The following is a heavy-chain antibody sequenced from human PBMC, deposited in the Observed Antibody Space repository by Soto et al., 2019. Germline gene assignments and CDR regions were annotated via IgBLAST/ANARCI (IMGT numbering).Heavy chain of an antibody. CDR3: ARRQGYDNYGMDV. J-gene: IGHJ6*02. Sequence: SETLSLTCTVSGGSISSGGYYWSWIRQHPGKGLEWIGYIYYSGSTYYNPSLKSRVTISVDTSKNQFSLKLSSVTAADTAVYYCARRQGYDNYGMDVWGQGTPVTVSS. CDR2: IYYSGST. V-gene: IGHV4-31*03. CDR1: GGSISSGGYY. D-gene: IGHD5-12*01.